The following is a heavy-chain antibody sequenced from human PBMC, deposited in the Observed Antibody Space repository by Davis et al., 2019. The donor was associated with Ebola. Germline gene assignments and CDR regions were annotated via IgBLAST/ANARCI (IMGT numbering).Heavy chain of an antibody. J-gene: IGHJ6*02. CDR1: GGSFSGYY. CDR3: TRGRGSQYGMDV. D-gene: IGHD1-26*01. V-gene: IGHV4-34*01. Sequence: MPSETLSLTCAVYGGSFSGYYWSWIRQPPGKGLEWIGEINHSGSTNYNPSLKSRVTISVDTSKNHFSLRLSSVTAADTAVYFCTRGRGSQYGMDVWGQGTTVTVSS. CDR2: INHSGST.